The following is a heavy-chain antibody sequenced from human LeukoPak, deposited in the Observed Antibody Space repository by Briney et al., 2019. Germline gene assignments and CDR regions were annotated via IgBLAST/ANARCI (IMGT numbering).Heavy chain of an antibody. CDR1: GFTFSDYY. CDR2: ISSSGSTI. CDR3: ARSVEMAKMGPFG. Sequence: PGGSLRLSCAASGFTFSDYYMSWIRQAPGKVLEWVSYISSSGSTIYYADSVKGRFTISRDNAKNSLYLQMNSLRAEDTAVYYCARSVEMAKMGPFGWGQGTLVTVSS. D-gene: IGHD5-24*01. J-gene: IGHJ4*02. V-gene: IGHV3-11*01.